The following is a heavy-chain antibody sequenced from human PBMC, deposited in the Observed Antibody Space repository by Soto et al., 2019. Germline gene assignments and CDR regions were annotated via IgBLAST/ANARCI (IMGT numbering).Heavy chain of an antibody. D-gene: IGHD1-1*01. V-gene: IGHV3-30-3*01. Sequence: QVHLVESGGGVVQPGKSLRLSCVASGFTFDTYGRHWVRQAPGKGLQWVALISYEGSNTYYADSVRGRFTISRDNSKNALYLQMNTLRPEDTGVYYCARVTPGNNLSYFSGLDFWGQGTSVTVSS. J-gene: IGHJ6*02. CDR3: ARVTPGNNLSYFSGLDF. CDR2: ISYEGSNT. CDR1: GFTFDTYG.